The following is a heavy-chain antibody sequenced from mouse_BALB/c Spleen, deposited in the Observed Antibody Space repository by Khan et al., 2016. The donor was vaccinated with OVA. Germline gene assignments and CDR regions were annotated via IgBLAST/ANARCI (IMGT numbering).Heavy chain of an antibody. CDR1: GYTFTSYT. J-gene: IGHJ3*01. CDR2: INPSNGYT. Sequence: VQHQQSGAELARPGASVKMSCKASGYTFTSYTIHWIKLRPGQGLEWIGFINPSNGYTNYNQKFKDKATLTADKSSTTVYMQLSSLTSDDSAVYNCVRDGAYHRNDGWFAYWGQGTLVTVSA. D-gene: IGHD2-14*01. V-gene: IGHV1-4*01. CDR3: VRDGAYHRNDGWFAY.